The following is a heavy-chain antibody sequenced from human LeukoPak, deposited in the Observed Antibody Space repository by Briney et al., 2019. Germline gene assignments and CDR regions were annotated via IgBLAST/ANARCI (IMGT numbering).Heavy chain of an antibody. V-gene: IGHV3-7*01. J-gene: IGHJ4*02. CDR2: IKQDGSEK. CDR1: GFTFSSYW. CDR3: ARDAPYYDFWSGYPYFDY. D-gene: IGHD3-3*01. Sequence: PGGSLRLSCAASGFTFSSYWMSWVRQAPGKGLEWVANIKQDGSEKYYVDSVKGRFTISRDNAKNSLYLQMNSLRAEDTAVYYCARDAPYYDFWSGYPYFDYWGQGTLLTVSS.